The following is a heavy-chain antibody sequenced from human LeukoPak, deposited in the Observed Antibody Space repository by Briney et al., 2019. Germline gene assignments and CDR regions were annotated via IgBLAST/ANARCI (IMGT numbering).Heavy chain of an antibody. J-gene: IGHJ3*02. V-gene: IGHV3-21*01. D-gene: IGHD3-22*01. Sequence: PGGSLRLSCAASGFTFSSYSMNWVRQAPGEGPEWVSSISSSSSYIYYADSVKGRFTISRDNAKNSLYLQMNSLRAEDTAVYYCARVLGGYYYDSSGSDAFDIWGQGTMVTVSS. CDR3: ARVLGGYYYDSSGSDAFDI. CDR1: GFTFSSYS. CDR2: ISSSSSYI.